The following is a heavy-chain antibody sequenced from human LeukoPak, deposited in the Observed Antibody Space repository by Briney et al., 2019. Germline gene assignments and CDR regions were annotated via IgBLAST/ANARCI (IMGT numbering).Heavy chain of an antibody. J-gene: IGHJ4*02. V-gene: IGHV4-39*01. Sequence: PSETLSLTCTVSGGSISSSSYYWGWIRQPPGKGLEWIGGIYYSGSTYYNPSLKSRVTISVDTSKNQFSLKLSSVTAADTAVYYCARHSGIGMAQLYFDYWGQGTLVTVSS. D-gene: IGHD1-26*01. CDR3: ARHSGIGMAQLYFDY. CDR1: GGSISSSSYY. CDR2: IYYSGST.